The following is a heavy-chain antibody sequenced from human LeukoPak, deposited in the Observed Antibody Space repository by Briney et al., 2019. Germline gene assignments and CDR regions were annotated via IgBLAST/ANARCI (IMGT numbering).Heavy chain of an antibody. CDR3: ARAPGYYGPNAHWFDP. CDR1: GGSISSGSYY. D-gene: IGHD4-17*01. CDR2: INHSGST. V-gene: IGHV4-39*07. Sequence: PSETLSFTCTGSGGSISSGSYYWSWIRQPPGKGLEWMGEINHSGSTNYNPSLKSRVTISVDTSKNQFSLKLSSVTAADTAVYYCARAPGYYGPNAHWFDPWGQGTLVTVSS. J-gene: IGHJ5*02.